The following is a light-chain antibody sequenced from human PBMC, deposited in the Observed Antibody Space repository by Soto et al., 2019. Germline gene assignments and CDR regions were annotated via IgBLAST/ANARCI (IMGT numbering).Light chain of an antibody. CDR3: QESFSPLYT. CDR2: AAS. Sequence: DIPLTQSPSSLSGSVGDRVTITCRASQTIHNSLNWYQQTPGKAPTLLIYAASNLRGGVPSRFSGGVSGTDFTLTINSLQPENFATYYCQESFSPLYTFGQGTMLDI. J-gene: IGKJ2*01. CDR1: QTIHNS. V-gene: IGKV1-39*01.